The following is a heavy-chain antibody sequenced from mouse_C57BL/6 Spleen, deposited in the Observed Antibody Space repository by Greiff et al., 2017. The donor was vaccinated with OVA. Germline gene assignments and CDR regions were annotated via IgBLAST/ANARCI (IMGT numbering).Heavy chain of an antibody. V-gene: IGHV3-6*01. D-gene: IGHD3-2*02. J-gene: IGHJ3*01. CDR2: ISYDGSN. CDR3: ARKGDSSGQFAY. CDR1: GYSITSGYY. Sequence: EVKLMESGPGLVKPSQSLSLTCSVTGYSITSGYYWNWIRQFPGNKLEWMGYISYDGSNNYNPSLKNRISITRDTSENQFFLKLNSVTTEDTATYYCARKGDSSGQFAYWGQGTLVTVSA.